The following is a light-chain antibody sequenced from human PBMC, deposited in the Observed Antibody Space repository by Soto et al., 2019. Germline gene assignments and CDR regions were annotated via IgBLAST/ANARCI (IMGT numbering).Light chain of an antibody. V-gene: IGKV3-20*01. CDR1: QSVTSYY. J-gene: IGKJ5*01. CDR2: AAS. Sequence: EIGLTQSPGTLSLSPGERATLYCRASQSVTSYYLAWYQQKPGQAPRLLICAASTRATGIPDRFSGSGSGTDFTLTISRLEPEDSAVYSCQQYGSSLSITFGQGTRLEIK. CDR3: QQYGSSLSIT.